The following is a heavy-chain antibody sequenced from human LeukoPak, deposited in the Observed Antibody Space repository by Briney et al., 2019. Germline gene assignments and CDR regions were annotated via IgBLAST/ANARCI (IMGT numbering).Heavy chain of an antibody. V-gene: IGHV4-4*07. J-gene: IGHJ4*02. D-gene: IGHD3-10*01. CDR3: ARAPGGRYYYGSGSPDVYFDY. CDR2: IYTSGST. CDR1: GGSISSYY. Sequence: PSETLSLTCTVSGGSISSYYWSWIRQPAGKGLEWIGRIYTSGSTNYNPSLKSRVTMSVDTSKNQFSLKLSSVTAADTAVYYCARAPGGRYYYGSGSPDVYFDYWGQGTLVTVSS.